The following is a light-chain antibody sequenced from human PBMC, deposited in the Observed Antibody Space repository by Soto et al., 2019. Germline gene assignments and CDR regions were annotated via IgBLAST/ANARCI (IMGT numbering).Light chain of an antibody. J-gene: IGLJ1*01. CDR1: SSNIGAGYD. Sequence: QSVLTQPPSLSGAPGQRVTISCTGSSSNIGAGYDVHWYQQLPGTAPKLLIYGNSNRPSGVPDRFSGSKSGTSASLAITGLQAEDEADYYCKSYDSSLSGYVFGTGTKVTLL. CDR2: GNS. V-gene: IGLV1-40*01. CDR3: KSYDSSLSGYV.